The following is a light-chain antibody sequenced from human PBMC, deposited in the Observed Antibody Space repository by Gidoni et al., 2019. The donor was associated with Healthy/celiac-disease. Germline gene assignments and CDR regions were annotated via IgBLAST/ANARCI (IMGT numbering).Light chain of an antibody. CDR3: SSYTSSSTSYV. V-gene: IGLV2-14*01. CDR2: EVS. Sequence: QSALTQPASVSGSPGQSLTISCTGTSSDVGGYNYVSWSQQHPGKAPKLMIYEVSNRPSGVSNRFSGSKSGNTASLTISGLQAEDEADYYCSSYTSSSTSYVFGTGTKVTVL. J-gene: IGLJ1*01. CDR1: SSDVGGYNY.